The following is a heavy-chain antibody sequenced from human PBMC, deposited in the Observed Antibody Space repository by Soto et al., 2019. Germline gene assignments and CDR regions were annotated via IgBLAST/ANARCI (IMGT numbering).Heavy chain of an antibody. CDR3: ARTRGYSSGWYWYMDV. CDR2: ISSSGSIK. D-gene: IGHD6-19*01. Sequence: PGGSPRLSCAASGFTFSDYYMSWIRQAPGKGLEWVSYISSSGSIKDYADSVKGRFTISRDNAKNSLHLQMNSLRAEDTAVYYCARTRGYSSGWYWYMDVWGKGTTVTVSS. V-gene: IGHV3-11*01. CDR1: GFTFSDYY. J-gene: IGHJ6*03.